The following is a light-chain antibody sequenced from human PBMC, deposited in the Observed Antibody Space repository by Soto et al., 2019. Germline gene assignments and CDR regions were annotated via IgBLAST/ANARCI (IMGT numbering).Light chain of an antibody. J-gene: IGLJ1*01. V-gene: IGLV2-14*01. CDR3: SSYKSSSNYV. CDR1: SSDVGGYDY. Sequence: QSALTQPASVSGSPGQSITISCTGTSSDVGGYDYVSWYQRHPGTAPRLIIFEVTNRPSGVSNRFSGSKSGNTASLTISGLQAEDEADYYCSSYKSSSNYVFGTGTKVTVL. CDR2: EVT.